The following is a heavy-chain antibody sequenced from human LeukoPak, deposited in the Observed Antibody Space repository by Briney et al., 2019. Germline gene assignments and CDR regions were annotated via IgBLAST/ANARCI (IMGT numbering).Heavy chain of an antibody. V-gene: IGHV5-51*01. CDR3: ARPYYDTSGYCFDY. CDR2: IYPGDSNT. D-gene: IGHD3-22*01. J-gene: IGHJ4*02. CDR1: GYSFTSYS. Sequence: GESLKISCKGSGYSFTSYSIGWVRQMPGKGLEWMGIIYPGDSNTRYSPSFQGQVTFSADRSISTAYLQWSSLKASDTAMYYCARPYYDTSGYCFDYWGQGTLVTVSS.